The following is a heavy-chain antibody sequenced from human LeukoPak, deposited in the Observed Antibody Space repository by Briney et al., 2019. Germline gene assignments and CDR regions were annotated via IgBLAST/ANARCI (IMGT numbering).Heavy chain of an antibody. CDR1: GGSISSSSYY. Sequence: SETLFLTCTVSGGSISSSSYYWGWIRQPPGKGLEWIGSIYYSGSTYYNPSLKSRVTISVDTSKNQFSLKLSSVSAADTAVYYCARQPLIVVVPAAIHPFDYWGQGTLVTVSS. V-gene: IGHV4-39*07. D-gene: IGHD2-2*02. J-gene: IGHJ4*02. CDR3: ARQPLIVVVPAAIHPFDY. CDR2: IYYSGST.